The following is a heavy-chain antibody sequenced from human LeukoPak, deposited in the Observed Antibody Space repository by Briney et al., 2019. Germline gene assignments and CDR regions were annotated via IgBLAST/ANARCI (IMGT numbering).Heavy chain of an antibody. Sequence: GGSLRLSCEASGFTFSDHNMNWVRQAPGKGLEWVAHMRSSTDDIYYVDSVKGRFTISRDNAKNSLYLQMNSLGAEDTAVYYCARDHGGSFDYWGQGTLVTVSS. CDR3: ARDHGGSFDY. CDR1: GFTFSDHN. CDR2: MRSSTDDI. V-gene: IGHV3-21*01. D-gene: IGHD1-26*01. J-gene: IGHJ4*02.